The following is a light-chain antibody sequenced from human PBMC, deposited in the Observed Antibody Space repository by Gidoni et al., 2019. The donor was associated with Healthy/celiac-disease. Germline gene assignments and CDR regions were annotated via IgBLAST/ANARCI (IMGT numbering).Light chain of an antibody. CDR2: EVS. Sequence: QPALTQPASVSGSPGQSLTISCTGTSSDVGGYNYVSWYQQHPGKAPKLMIYEVSNRPSGVSNRFSGSKSGNTSSLTISGLQAEDEADYYCSSYTSSSTLEVVFGGGTKLTVL. CDR1: SSDVGGYNY. J-gene: IGLJ2*01. V-gene: IGLV2-14*01. CDR3: SSYTSSSTLEVV.